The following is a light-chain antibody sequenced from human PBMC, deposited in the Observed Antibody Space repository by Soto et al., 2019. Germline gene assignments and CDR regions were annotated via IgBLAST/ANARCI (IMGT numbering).Light chain of an antibody. Sequence: SVEESSSSTSRASQGISNYLAWYQQKPGKVPKLLIYAASTLQSGVPSRFSVSGTGTDFTFAFSIVKPADVVICYFREPNRAALTVAGGTKVDIK. J-gene: IGKJ4*01. CDR1: QGISNY. CDR2: AAS. CDR3: REPNRAALT. V-gene: IGKV1-27*01.